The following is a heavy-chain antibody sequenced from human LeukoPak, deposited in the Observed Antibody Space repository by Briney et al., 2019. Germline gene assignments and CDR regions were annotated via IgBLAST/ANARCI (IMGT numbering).Heavy chain of an antibody. D-gene: IGHD3-3*01. V-gene: IGHV4-59*08. Sequence: KPSETLSLTCTVSGGSISSYYWSWIRQPPGKGLEWIGYIYYSGSTNYNPSLKSRVTISVDTSKNQFSLKLTSVTAADTAIYYCASGTIFGPPGDYWGQGTLVTVSS. CDR1: GGSISSYY. CDR2: IYYSGST. CDR3: ASGTIFGPPGDY. J-gene: IGHJ4*02.